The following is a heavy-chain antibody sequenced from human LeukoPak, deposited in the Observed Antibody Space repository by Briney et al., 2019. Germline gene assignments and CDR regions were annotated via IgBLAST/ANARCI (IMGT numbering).Heavy chain of an antibody. CDR1: GGSISSGDYY. CDR2: IYYSGST. V-gene: IGHV4-30-4*01. CDR3: ARLGLLNIVVVPAATVGNWFDP. J-gene: IGHJ5*02. D-gene: IGHD2-2*01. Sequence: PSETLSLTCTVSGGSISSGDYYWSWIRQPPGKGLEWIGCIYYSGSTYYNPSLKSRVTISVDTSKNQFSLKLSSVTAADTAVYYCARLGLLNIVVVPAATVGNWFDPWGQGTLVTVSS.